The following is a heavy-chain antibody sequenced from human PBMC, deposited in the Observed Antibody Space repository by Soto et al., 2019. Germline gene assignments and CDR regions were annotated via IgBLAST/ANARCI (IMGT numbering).Heavy chain of an antibody. CDR1: GFTFSSYW. D-gene: IGHD3-3*01. CDR2: INSDGSST. Sequence: SGGSLRLSCAASGFTFSSYWMHWVRQAPGKGLVWVSRINSDGSSTSYADSVKGRFTISRDNAKNTLYLQMNRLRAEDTAVYYCARVQVVGYDFPIGPSGMDVWGQGTTVTVSS. J-gene: IGHJ6*02. CDR3: ARVQVVGYDFPIGPSGMDV. V-gene: IGHV3-74*01.